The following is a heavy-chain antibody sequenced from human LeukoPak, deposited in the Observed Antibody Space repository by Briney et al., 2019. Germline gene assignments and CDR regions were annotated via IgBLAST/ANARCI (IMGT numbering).Heavy chain of an antibody. D-gene: IGHD2-15*01. Sequence: KPSETLSLPCAVYGGSFSGYYWRWIRQAPGKGLEWIGEINHSGNTNYNPSLKSRVTIPLDTSKNQFSLKLNSVTAADTAVYYCVTEPGYCTGGRCYVGWFDPWGQGTLVTVSS. CDR3: VTEPGYCTGGRCYVGWFDP. V-gene: IGHV4-34*01. J-gene: IGHJ5*02. CDR1: GGSFSGYY. CDR2: INHSGNT.